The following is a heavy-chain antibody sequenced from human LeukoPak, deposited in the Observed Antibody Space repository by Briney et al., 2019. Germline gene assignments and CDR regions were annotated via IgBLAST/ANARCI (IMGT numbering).Heavy chain of an antibody. CDR3: GGGGYLLDY. CDR2: INSDGRTT. CDR1: GFTFGTDW. J-gene: IGHJ4*02. V-gene: IGHV3-74*01. Sequence: PGGSLRLSCAASGFTFGTDWTNWVRQAPGKGLVWVSRINSDGRTTTYADSVKGRFTISRDNAKNTVYLQMDSLRAEDTAVYYCGGGGYLLDYWGQGTLVTVSS. D-gene: IGHD1-26*01.